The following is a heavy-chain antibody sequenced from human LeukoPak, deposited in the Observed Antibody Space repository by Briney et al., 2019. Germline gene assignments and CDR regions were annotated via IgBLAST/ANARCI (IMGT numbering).Heavy chain of an antibody. J-gene: IGHJ4*02. D-gene: IGHD4-17*01. CDR2: INPNSGGT. V-gene: IGHV1-2*06. Sequence: ASVKVSCKASGYTVTSYYMHWVRQAPGQGLEWMGRINPNSGGTNYAQKFQGRVTMTRDTSISTAYMELSRLRSDDTAVYYCARAVINYGDYGYWGQGTLVTVSS. CDR1: GYTVTSYY. CDR3: ARAVINYGDYGY.